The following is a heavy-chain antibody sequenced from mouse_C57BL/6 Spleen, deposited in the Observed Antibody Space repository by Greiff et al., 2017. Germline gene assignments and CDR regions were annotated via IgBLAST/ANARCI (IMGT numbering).Heavy chain of an antibody. J-gene: IGHJ4*01. V-gene: IGHV5-15*01. CDR1: GFTFSDYG. CDR2: ISNLAYSI. CDR3: ARGKLQAMDY. D-gene: IGHD3-3*01. Sequence: DVHLVESGGGLVQPGGSLKLSCAASGFTFSDYGMAWVRQAPRKGPEWVAFISNLAYSIYSADTVTGRFTIFRENAKNTLYLEVSSLRSEDTAMYYCARGKLQAMDYWGQGTSVTVSS.